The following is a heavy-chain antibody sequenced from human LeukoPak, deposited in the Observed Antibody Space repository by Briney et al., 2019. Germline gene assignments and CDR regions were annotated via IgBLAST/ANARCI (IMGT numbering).Heavy chain of an antibody. CDR3: ARGPFSSSVGTGAY. J-gene: IGHJ4*02. CDR1: GFTFSDYW. D-gene: IGHD2-2*01. Sequence: GGSLRLSCEGSGFTFSDYWMHWVRQAPGKGLVWVSRINTDGSSTTYADSVKGRFTVSRDNARNTLYLQMNSLRAEDTAVYYCARGPFSSSVGTGAYWGQGALVTVSS. V-gene: IGHV3-74*01. CDR2: INTDGSST.